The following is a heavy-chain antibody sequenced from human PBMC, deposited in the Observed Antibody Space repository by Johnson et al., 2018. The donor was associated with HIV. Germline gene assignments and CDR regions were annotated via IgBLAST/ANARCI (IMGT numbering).Heavy chain of an antibody. V-gene: IGHV3-23*04. CDR2: ISGSGGST. D-gene: IGHD2-15*01. Sequence: VQLVESGGGLVQPGGSLRLSCAASGFTFDDYGMSWVRQVPGKGLVWVSAISGSGGSTYYADSVKGRFTISRDNSKNTLYLQMNSLRAEDTAVYYCVTLVVAPPFDIWGQGTMVTVSS. J-gene: IGHJ3*02. CDR3: VTLVVAPPFDI. CDR1: GFTFDDYG.